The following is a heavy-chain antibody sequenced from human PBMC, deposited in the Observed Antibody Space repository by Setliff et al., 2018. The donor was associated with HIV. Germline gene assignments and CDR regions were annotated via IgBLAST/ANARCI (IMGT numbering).Heavy chain of an antibody. Sequence: PGESLKISCKDSGYKFTSYWVGWVRQMPGRGLEWMGFINPSTSEVRYRPSLQGQVTMSVDKSISTAFLQWSSLAASDTAMYYCARTSGARTTDYWGQGTLVTVSS. CDR1: GYKFTSYW. J-gene: IGHJ4*02. CDR3: ARTSGARTTDY. CDR2: INPSTSEV. D-gene: IGHD1-1*01. V-gene: IGHV5-51*01.